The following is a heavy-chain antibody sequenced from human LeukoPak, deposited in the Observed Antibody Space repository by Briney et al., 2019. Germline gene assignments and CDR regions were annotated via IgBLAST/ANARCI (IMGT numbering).Heavy chain of an antibody. CDR3: ARGRVTLERRRGLVSYDY. CDR1: GYSFTSYW. V-gene: IGHV5-51*01. CDR2: IYPGDSDT. Sequence: GESLKISCKGSGYSFTSYWIGWVRQMPGKGLEWMGIIYPGDSDTRYSPSFQGQVTISADKSISTAYLQWSSLKASDTAMYYCARGRVTLERRRGLVSYDYWGQGTLVTVSS. J-gene: IGHJ4*02. D-gene: IGHD1-1*01.